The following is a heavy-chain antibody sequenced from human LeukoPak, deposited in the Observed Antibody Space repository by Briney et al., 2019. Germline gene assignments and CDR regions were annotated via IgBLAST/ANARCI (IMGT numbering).Heavy chain of an antibody. J-gene: IGHJ3*02. V-gene: IGHV4-39*07. CDR3: ARDGRGVVVAAPDAFDI. D-gene: IGHD2-15*01. CDR2: IYYSGST. Sequence: SETLSLTCTVSGGSIISSSYYWGWIRQPPGKGLEWIGSIYYSGSTYYNPSLKSRVTISVDTSKNQFSLKLSSVTAADTAVYYCARDGRGVVVAAPDAFDIWGQGTMVAVSS. CDR1: GGSIISSSYY.